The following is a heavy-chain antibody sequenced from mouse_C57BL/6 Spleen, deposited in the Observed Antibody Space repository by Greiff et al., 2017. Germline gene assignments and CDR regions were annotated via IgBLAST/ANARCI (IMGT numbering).Heavy chain of an antibody. Sequence: QVQLQQSGPGLVQPSQSLSITCTVSGFSLTSYGVHWVRQSPGKGLEWLGVIWSGGSTAYNAAFISSLSIRTDNSKSQVFFKKNSRQADDTAIYYCARKWDVEGAFDYWGQGTTLTVSS. D-gene: IGHD4-1*01. CDR2: IWSGGST. CDR1: GFSLTSYG. J-gene: IGHJ2*01. V-gene: IGHV2-2*01. CDR3: ARKWDVEGAFDY.